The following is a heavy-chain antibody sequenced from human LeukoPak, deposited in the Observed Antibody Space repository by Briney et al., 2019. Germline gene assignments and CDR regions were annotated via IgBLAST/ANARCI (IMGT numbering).Heavy chain of an antibody. V-gene: IGHV3-23*01. CDR2: ISGSGGST. CDR1: GFTFSSYG. D-gene: IGHD3-22*01. CDR3: AKEDQYYYDSSGYPSQFDY. Sequence: PGGSLRLSCAASGFTFSSYGMSWVRQAPGKGLEWVSAISGSGGSTYYADSVKGRFTISRDNSKNTLYLQMNSLRAEDTAVYYCAKEDQYYYDSSGYPSQFDYWGQGTLVTVSS. J-gene: IGHJ4*02.